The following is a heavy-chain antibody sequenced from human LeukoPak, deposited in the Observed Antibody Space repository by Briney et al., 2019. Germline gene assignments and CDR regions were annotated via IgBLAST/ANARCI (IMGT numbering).Heavy chain of an antibody. CDR3: AKVAKYYYGSETYYFFEH. J-gene: IGHJ4*02. D-gene: IGHD3-10*01. V-gene: IGHV3-7*01. CDR1: GFTFTTYW. CDR2: IKQDGTEK. Sequence: PGGSLSLSCAASGFTFTTYWMSWVRQAPGKGLEWVANIKQDGTEKYYVDSVKGRFTISRDNAKNSLYLQMNSLRVEDTAVYYCAKVAKYYYGSETYYFFEHWGQGTPVTASS.